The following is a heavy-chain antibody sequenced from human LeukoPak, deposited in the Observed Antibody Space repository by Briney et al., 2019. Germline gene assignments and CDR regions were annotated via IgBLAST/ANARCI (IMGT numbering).Heavy chain of an antibody. Sequence: ASVTVSFKASGYTFTCYYMHWVRQAPGQGLEWMGWINPNSGGTNYAQKFQGRVTMTRDTSISTAYMELSRLRSDDTAVYYCARDQYGTWFDPWGQGTLVTVSS. CDR1: GYTFTCYY. CDR2: INPNSGGT. D-gene: IGHD1-26*01. V-gene: IGHV1-2*02. J-gene: IGHJ5*02. CDR3: ARDQYGTWFDP.